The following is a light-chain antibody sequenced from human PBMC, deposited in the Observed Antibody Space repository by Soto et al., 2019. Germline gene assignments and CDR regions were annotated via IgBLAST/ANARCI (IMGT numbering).Light chain of an antibody. CDR1: SSNIGSNF. V-gene: IGLV1-47*01. J-gene: IGLJ1*01. CDR3: AAWDDSLSAYV. Sequence: QSVLTQPPSASETPGQRVTISCSGSSSNIGSNFVYWFQQLPGAVPKLLIYRNNQRPSGVPDRFSGSKSGTSASLAISGLRSENEADYYCAAWDDSLSAYVFGTGTKVTVL. CDR2: RNN.